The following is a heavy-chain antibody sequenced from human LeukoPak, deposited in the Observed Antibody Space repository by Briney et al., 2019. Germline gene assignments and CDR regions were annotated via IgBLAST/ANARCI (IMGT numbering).Heavy chain of an antibody. Sequence: PGGSLRLSCAASGFTFSSYAMSWVRQAPGKGLEWVSAISGSGGSTYYADSVKGRFTISRDNSKNTLYLQMNSLRAEDTAVYYCAKDHQYDYVWGSYHSWFDPWGQGTLVTVSS. J-gene: IGHJ5*02. CDR3: AKDHQYDYVWGSYHSWFDP. V-gene: IGHV3-23*01. CDR2: ISGSGGST. CDR1: GFTFSSYA. D-gene: IGHD3-16*02.